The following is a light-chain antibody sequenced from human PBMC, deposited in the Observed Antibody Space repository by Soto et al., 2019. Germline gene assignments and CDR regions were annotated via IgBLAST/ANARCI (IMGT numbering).Light chain of an antibody. J-gene: IGKJ4*01. CDR2: VAS. V-gene: IGKV1-6*02. CDR3: LQDYHYPLT. CDR1: QDIGDD. Sequence: AIQMTQSPSSLSASVGDRVTITCRASQDIGDDLGWYQQKPGKAPNLLIYVASSLQSGVPSRFSGSGSGTDFPLTISSLQPEDFATYYCLQDYHYPLTFGGGTKVEIK.